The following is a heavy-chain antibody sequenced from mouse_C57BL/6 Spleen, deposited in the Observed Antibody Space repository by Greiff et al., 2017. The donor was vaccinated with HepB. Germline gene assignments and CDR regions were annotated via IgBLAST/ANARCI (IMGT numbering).Heavy chain of an antibody. D-gene: IGHD3-3*01. CDR2: FHPYNDDT. J-gene: IGHJ2*01. CDR3: ARRAWGPRTTPNSYYFDY. Sequence: QVHVKQSGAELVKPGASVKMSCKASGYTFTTYPIEWMKQNHGKSLEWIGNFHPYNDDTKYNEKFKGKATLTVEKSSSTVYLELSRLTSDDSAVYYCARRAWGPRTTPNSYYFDYWGQGTTLTVSS. CDR1: GYTFTTYP. V-gene: IGHV1-47*01.